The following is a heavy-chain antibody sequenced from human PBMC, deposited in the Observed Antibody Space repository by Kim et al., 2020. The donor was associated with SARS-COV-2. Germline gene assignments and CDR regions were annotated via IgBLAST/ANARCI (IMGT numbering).Heavy chain of an antibody. CDR1: GFTFSSYE. Sequence: GGSLRLSCAASGFTFSSYEMNWVRQAPGKGLEWVSYISSSGSTIYYADSVKGRFTISRDNAKNSLYLQMNSLRAEDTAVYYCARDFRGSGSYYEYYYYYYMDVWGKGTPVTVSS. D-gene: IGHD3-10*01. V-gene: IGHV3-48*03. J-gene: IGHJ6*03. CDR2: ISSSGSTI. CDR3: ARDFRGSGSYYEYYYYYYMDV.